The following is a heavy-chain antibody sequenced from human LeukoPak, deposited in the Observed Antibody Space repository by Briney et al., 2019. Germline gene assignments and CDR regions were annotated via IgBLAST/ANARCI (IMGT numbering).Heavy chain of an antibody. V-gene: IGHV3-49*03. CDR3: TRALLPPGKSNYNPYFLDS. J-gene: IGHJ4*02. Sequence: GRSLRLSCSASGFTFANYVMSWFRQAPGKGLEWVGFIRSNAYGGTTEYAASVNGRFTISRDDSKSTAYLQMNSLETEDTAVYYCTRALLPPGKSNYNPYFLDSWGQGPLAPASS. D-gene: IGHD4-11*01. CDR1: GFTFANYV. CDR2: IRSNAYGGTT.